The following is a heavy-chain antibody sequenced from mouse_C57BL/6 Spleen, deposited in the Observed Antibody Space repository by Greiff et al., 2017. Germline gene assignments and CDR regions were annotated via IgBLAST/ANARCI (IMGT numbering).Heavy chain of an antibody. Sequence: EVKLMESGPGLVKPSQSLSLTCSVTGYSITSGYYWNWIRQFPGNKLEWMGYISYDGSNNYNPSLKNRISITRDTSKNQFFLKLNSVTTEDTATYYCARSYYGSYFDYWGQGTTLTVSS. CDR1: GYSITSGYY. D-gene: IGHD1-1*01. CDR3: ARSYYGSYFDY. V-gene: IGHV3-6*01. CDR2: ISYDGSN. J-gene: IGHJ2*01.